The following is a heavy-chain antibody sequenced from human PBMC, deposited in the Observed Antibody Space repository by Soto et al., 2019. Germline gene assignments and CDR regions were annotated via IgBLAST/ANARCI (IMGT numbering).Heavy chain of an antibody. Sequence: GGSVRLSCTASGFTFSYYYMTWIRRSPGKGLECLSYIGGSGTTAHYADSVKGRFTISRDNAKNSLFLQMDGLRAEDTAVYYCARTTWELGVRFDYWGQGAQVTVSS. V-gene: IGHV3-11*01. D-gene: IGHD1-1*01. J-gene: IGHJ4*02. CDR2: IGGSGTTA. CDR1: GFTFSYYY. CDR3: ARTTWELGVRFDY.